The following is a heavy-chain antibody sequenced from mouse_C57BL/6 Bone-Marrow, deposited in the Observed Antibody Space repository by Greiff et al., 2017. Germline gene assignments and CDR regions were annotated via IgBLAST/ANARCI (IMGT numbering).Heavy chain of an antibody. Sequence: QVQLQQSGAELARPGASVKLSCKASGYTFTSYGISWVKQRTGQGLEWIGEIYPRSGNTYYNEKFKGKDTLTADKSSSTAYMELRSLTSEDSAVYFCARSGLGLGGSWGQGTTLTVSS. D-gene: IGHD1-1*02. J-gene: IGHJ2*01. CDR1: GYTFTSYG. CDR3: ARSGLGLGGS. V-gene: IGHV1-81*01. CDR2: IYPRSGNT.